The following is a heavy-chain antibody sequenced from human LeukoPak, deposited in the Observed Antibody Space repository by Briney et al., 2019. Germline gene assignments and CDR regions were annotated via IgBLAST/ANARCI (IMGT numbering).Heavy chain of an antibody. D-gene: IGHD6-6*01. CDR1: GFTFSSYE. Sequence: PGGSLRLSCAASGFTFSSYEMNWVRQAPGKGLEWFSYISYSGSPIYYADSVKGRFTISRDNAKNSLYLQMNSLRAKDTAVYYCATVGRAARPGYWGQGTLVTVSS. V-gene: IGHV3-48*03. CDR3: ATVGRAARPGY. J-gene: IGHJ4*02. CDR2: ISYSGSPI.